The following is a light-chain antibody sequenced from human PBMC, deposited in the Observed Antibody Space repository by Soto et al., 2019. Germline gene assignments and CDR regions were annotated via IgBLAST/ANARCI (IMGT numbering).Light chain of an antibody. J-gene: IGKJ2*01. CDR1: QSVTNY. V-gene: IGKV3-11*01. Sequence: EIVGTQSQVTLSPSPWARATLSCRASQSVTNYLAWYQQKPGQAPRLLIYDASNRATGIPARFSGSGSGTDFTLTISSLQPEDFSVYYCQQRSDRPRTLGQGTKVDIK. CDR2: DAS. CDR3: QQRSDRPRT.